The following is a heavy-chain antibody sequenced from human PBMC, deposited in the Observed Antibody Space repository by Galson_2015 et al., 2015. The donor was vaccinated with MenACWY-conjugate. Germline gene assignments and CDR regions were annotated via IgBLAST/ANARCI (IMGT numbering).Heavy chain of an antibody. V-gene: IGHV3-53*01. CDR3: ARESGDSSGHPSS. D-gene: IGHD3-22*01. J-gene: IGHJ5*02. CDR2: IYRDGKT. CDR1: GFSVSSEY. Sequence: SLRLSCAAYGFSVSSEYMSWVRQAPGKGLEWVSIIYRDGKTFYADSVQGRFIISRDNSKNTLYLQMNSLTAEDTAVYYCARESGDSSGHPSSWGQGTLVTVSS.